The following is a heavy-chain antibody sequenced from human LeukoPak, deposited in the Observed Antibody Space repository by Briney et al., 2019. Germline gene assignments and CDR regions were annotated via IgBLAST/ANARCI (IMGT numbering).Heavy chain of an antibody. CDR3: AKDAQRGFDYSNSLEY. D-gene: IGHD4-11*01. Sequence: GESLKISCAASGFTFSSYAMSWVRQAPGKGLEWVAVIWSDKSNRFYGDSVRGRFTISRDDSRKTVYLQMERMAAEDTAIYYCAKDAQRGFDYSNSLEYWGQGALVTVAS. V-gene: IGHV3-33*06. CDR2: IWSDKSNR. J-gene: IGHJ4*02. CDR1: GFTFSSYA.